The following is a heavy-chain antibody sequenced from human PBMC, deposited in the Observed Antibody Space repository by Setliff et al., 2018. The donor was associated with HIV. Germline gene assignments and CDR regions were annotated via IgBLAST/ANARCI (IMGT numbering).Heavy chain of an antibody. CDR2: FYSSSSR. CDR1: GFNVNGHY. V-gene: IGHV3-66*02. CDR3: ARYPWGFDY. J-gene: IGHJ4*02. Sequence: AGGSLRLSCAASGFNVNGHYMAWIRQAPGREMECVAIFYSSSSRYYADSVEGRFTISRDTSRNTLDLQMNSLRPDDTAVYYCARYPWGFDYWGQGTLVTVSS. D-gene: IGHD3-16*01.